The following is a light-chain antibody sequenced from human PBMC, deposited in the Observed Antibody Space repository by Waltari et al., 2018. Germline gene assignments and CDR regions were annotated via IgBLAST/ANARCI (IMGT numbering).Light chain of an antibody. CDR1: QSVSDHVNNKNY. Sequence: DIVMTQSPDSLTVSPGERATINCRSSQSVSDHVNNKNYLAWYRQKPGQPPKLLISWASTREFGVPDRFSGTGSGTEFTLPISSLQAEDVAVYYCQQYYNTPPTFGRGTKVEIK. J-gene: IGKJ1*01. CDR3: QQYYNTPPT. CDR2: WAS. V-gene: IGKV4-1*01.